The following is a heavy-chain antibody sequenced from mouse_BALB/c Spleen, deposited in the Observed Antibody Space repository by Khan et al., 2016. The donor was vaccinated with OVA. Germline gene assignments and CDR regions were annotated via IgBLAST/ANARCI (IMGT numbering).Heavy chain of an antibody. CDR1: GHAFSDYW. CDR2: IYPGDGNT. J-gene: IGHJ3*01. V-gene: IGHV1-80*01. CDR3: RREGYDGYYRAWFAF. D-gene: IGHD2-3*01. Sequence: QVQLQQSGAELVRPGSSVKISCKASGHAFSDYWMNWVKQRPGQGLEWIGQIYPGDGNTNYTGKFKDKATLTVDKSSSTAYMQLSSLPSEDSAVFFCRREGYDGYYRAWFAFWGQGTLVTVSA.